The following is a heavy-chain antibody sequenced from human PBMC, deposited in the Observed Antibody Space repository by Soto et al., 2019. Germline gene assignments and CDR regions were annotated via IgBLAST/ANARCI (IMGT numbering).Heavy chain of an antibody. CDR1: GFSFSSYA. V-gene: IGHV3-30-3*01. D-gene: IGHD2-15*01. J-gene: IGHJ1*01. Sequence: GGSLRLSCAASGFSFSSYAMHWVRQAPGKGLEWVAVISSGGSNKYYADSVKGRFTVSRDNSKNTLYLQMDSLRPEDTAVYYCVLVVVISSTRLPPGGPFHHWGQGTLVTVSS. CDR3: VLVVVISSTRLPPGGPFHH. CDR2: ISSGGSNK.